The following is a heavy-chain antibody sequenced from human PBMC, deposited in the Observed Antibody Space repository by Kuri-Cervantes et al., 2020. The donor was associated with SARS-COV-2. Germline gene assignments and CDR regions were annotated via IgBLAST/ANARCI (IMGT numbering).Heavy chain of an antibody. D-gene: IGHD2-2*01. J-gene: IGHJ4*02. CDR2: INPNSGGT. CDR3: ARDLVPAAMLDY. CDR1: GYTFTGYY. V-gene: IGHV1-2*04. Sequence: ASVKVSCKASGYTFTGYYMHWVRQAPGQGLEWMGWINPNSGGTNYAQKFQGWVTMTRDTSISTVYMELSRLRSDDTAVYYCARDLVPAAMLDYWGQGTLVTVSS.